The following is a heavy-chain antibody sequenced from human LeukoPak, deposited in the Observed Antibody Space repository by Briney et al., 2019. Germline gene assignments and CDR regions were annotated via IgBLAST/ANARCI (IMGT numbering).Heavy chain of an antibody. CDR2: VHYTGST. Sequence: SETLSLTCTVSGVSSSSYYWTWIRQPPGKGLEWIGCVHYTGSTKYNPSLQSRVTISVDTSKNQFSLKLSSVTAADTAVYYCARLTPYSGSPLGDYWGQGTLVTVSS. CDR3: ARLTPYSGSPLGDY. D-gene: IGHD1-26*01. J-gene: IGHJ4*02. V-gene: IGHV4-59*08. CDR1: GVSSSSYY.